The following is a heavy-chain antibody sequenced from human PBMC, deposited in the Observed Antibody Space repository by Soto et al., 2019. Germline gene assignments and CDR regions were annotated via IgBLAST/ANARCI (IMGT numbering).Heavy chain of an antibody. J-gene: IGHJ4*02. CDR1: GFTFSSYA. Sequence: QVQLVESGGGVVQPGRSLRLSCAASGFTFSSYAMHWVRQAPGKGLAWVAVISYDGSNKYYADSVKGRFTISRDNSKNTLYLEMNSLRAEDTAVYYCARDCVAGIDYWGQGTLVAVSS. D-gene: IGHD6-13*01. V-gene: IGHV3-30-3*01. CDR3: ARDCVAGIDY. CDR2: ISYDGSNK.